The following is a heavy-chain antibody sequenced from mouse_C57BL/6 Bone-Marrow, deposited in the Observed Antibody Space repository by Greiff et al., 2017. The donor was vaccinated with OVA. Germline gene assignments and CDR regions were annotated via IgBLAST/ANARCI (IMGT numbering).Heavy chain of an antibody. D-gene: IGHD2-2*01. Sequence: VQLKESGAELVRPGASVKLSCTASGFNIKDDYMHWVKQRPEQGLEWIGWIDPENGDTEYASKFQGKATITADTSSNTAYLQLSSLTSEDTAVYYCTTEGYDDFDYWGQGTTLTVSS. CDR3: TTEGYDDFDY. CDR1: GFNIKDDY. V-gene: IGHV14-4*01. J-gene: IGHJ2*01. CDR2: IDPENGDT.